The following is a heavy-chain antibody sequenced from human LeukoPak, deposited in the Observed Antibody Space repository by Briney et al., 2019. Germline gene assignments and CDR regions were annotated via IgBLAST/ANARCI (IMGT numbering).Heavy chain of an antibody. CDR3: ARIHHYYGSGSYYKLNDY. CDR2: INHSGST. J-gene: IGHJ4*02. D-gene: IGHD3-10*01. Sequence: PSETLSLTCAVYGGSFSGYYWSWIRQPPGKGLEWIGEINHSGSTNYNPSLKSRVTIPVDTSKNQFSLKLSSVTAADTAVYYCARIHHYYGSGSYYKLNDYWGQGTLVTVSS. V-gene: IGHV4-34*01. CDR1: GGSFSGYY.